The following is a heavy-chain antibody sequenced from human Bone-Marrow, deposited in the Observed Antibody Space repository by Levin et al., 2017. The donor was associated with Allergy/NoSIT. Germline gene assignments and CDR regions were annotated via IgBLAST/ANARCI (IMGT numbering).Heavy chain of an antibody. CDR2: TRSKGHSYST. Sequence: GESLKISCAASGFSFRDHYMDWVRQAPGKGLEWLARTRSKGHSYSTEYAAFVKGRFSISRDASKTSLYLQMNSLKTEDTAVYYCARGPYCSGGRCPGAFDYWGQGTLVTVSS. V-gene: IGHV3-72*01. CDR1: GFSFRDHY. D-gene: IGHD2-15*01. J-gene: IGHJ4*02. CDR3: ARGPYCSGGRCPGAFDY.